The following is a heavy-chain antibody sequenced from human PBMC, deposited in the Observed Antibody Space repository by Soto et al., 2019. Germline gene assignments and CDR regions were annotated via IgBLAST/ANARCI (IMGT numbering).Heavy chain of an antibody. D-gene: IGHD6-13*01. CDR1: GGTFNSYA. CDR3: ARSGFPGIAAY. CDR2: IIPIFGTA. V-gene: IGHV1-69*13. Sequence: GASVKVSCKASGGTFNSYAISWVRQAPGQGLEWMGGIIPIFGTANYAQKFQGRVAITADESTSTAYMELSSLRSEDTAVYYCARSGFPGIAAYWGQGTLVTVSS. J-gene: IGHJ4*02.